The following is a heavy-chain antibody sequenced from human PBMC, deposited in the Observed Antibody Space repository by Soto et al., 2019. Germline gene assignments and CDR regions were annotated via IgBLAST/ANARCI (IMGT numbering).Heavy chain of an antibody. D-gene: IGHD5-12*01. CDR3: ARGLGGYDSGAFEI. J-gene: IGHJ3*02. CDR2: IIPILGIA. CDR1: GGTLTSYN. Sequence: GASGKGSSKGSGGTLTSYNISWGRQAPGQGLEWMGRIIPILGIANYAQKFQGRVTITADKSTSTAYMELSSLRSEDTAVYYCARGLGGYDSGAFEIWGQGTMVTVSS. V-gene: IGHV1-69*02.